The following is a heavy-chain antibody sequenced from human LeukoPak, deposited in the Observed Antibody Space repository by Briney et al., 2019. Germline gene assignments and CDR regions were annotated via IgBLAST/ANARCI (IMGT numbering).Heavy chain of an antibody. J-gene: IGHJ3*02. CDR1: GYTFTSYY. D-gene: IGHD5-24*01. CDR3: ARHLDGKLEKGAFDI. CDR2: INPSGGST. Sequence: PRASVKVSCKASGYTFTSYYMHWVRQAPGQGLEWMGIINPSGGSTSYAQKFQGRVTMTRDMSTSTAYMELSSLRSEDTAVYYCARHLDGKLEKGAFDIWGQGTMVTVSS. V-gene: IGHV1-46*01.